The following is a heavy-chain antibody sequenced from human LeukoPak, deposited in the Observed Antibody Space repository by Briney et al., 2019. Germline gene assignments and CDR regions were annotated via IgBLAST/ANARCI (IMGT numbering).Heavy chain of an antibody. D-gene: IGHD4-23*01. V-gene: IGHV1-18*01. J-gene: IGHJ5*02. CDR2: ISAYNGNT. Sequence: ASVKVSRKASGYIFTSYGISWVRQAPGQGLEWMGWISAYNGNTNYAQKLQGRVTMTTDTSTSTAYMELRSLRSDDTAVYYCARRDDYGGNWFDPWGQGTLVTVSS. CDR1: GYIFTSYG. CDR3: ARRDDYGGNWFDP.